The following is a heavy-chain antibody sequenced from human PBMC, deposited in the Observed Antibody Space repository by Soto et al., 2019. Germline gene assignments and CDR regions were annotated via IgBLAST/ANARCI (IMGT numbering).Heavy chain of an antibody. CDR1: GGSISSGGYY. Sequence: QVQLQESGPGLVKPSQTLSLTCTVSGGSISSGGYYWSWIRQHPGKGLEWIGYIYYSGSTYYNPSLKSRVTISVDTSKNQFSLKLSSVTAADTVVYYCAREPGFYGDYNWFDPWGQGTLVTVSS. CDR2: IYYSGST. V-gene: IGHV4-31*03. J-gene: IGHJ5*02. CDR3: AREPGFYGDYNWFDP. D-gene: IGHD4-17*01.